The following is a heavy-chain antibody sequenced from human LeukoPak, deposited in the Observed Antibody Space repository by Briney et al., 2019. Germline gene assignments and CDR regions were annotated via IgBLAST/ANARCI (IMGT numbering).Heavy chain of an antibody. V-gene: IGHV5-51*01. Sequence: GKSLKISCKGSGYSFTSYWIGWVRQMPGKGLEWMGIIYPGDSDTRYSPSFQGQVTISADKSISTAYLQWSSLKASDTAMYYCARSNGYYDSSGYYKNWGQGTLVTVSS. CDR1: GYSFTSYW. D-gene: IGHD3-22*01. J-gene: IGHJ4*02. CDR3: ARSNGYYDSSGYYKN. CDR2: IYPGDSDT.